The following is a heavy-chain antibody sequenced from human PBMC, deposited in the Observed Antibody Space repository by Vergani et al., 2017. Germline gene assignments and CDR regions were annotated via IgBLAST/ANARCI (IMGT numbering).Heavy chain of an antibody. V-gene: IGHV4-30-2*01. CDR2: IYHSGST. CDR1: GGSISSGGYS. J-gene: IGHJ2*01. Sequence: QLQLQESGSGLVKPSQTLSLTCAVSGGSISSGGYSWSWIRQPPGKGLEWIGYIYHSGSTNYNPSLKSRVTISVATSKNQFSLKLSSVTAADTAVYYCARDRGYYYDSSGYLYWYFDLWGRGTLVTVSS. CDR3: ARDRGYYYDSSGYLYWYFDL. D-gene: IGHD3-22*01.